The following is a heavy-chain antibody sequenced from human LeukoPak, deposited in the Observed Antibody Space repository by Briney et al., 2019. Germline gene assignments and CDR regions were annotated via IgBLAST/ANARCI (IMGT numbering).Heavy chain of an antibody. J-gene: IGHJ3*02. CDR1: GFTFSSYG. CDR3: AKLSLSTVTKSYSVDI. D-gene: IGHD4-17*01. CDR2: ISYDGSNK. Sequence: PGGSLRLSCAASGFTFSSYGMHWVRQAPGKGLEWVAVISYDGSNKYYADSVKGRFTISRDNSKNTLSLQMNNLRAEDTAVYYCAKLSLSTVTKSYSVDIWGQGTMVTVSS. V-gene: IGHV3-30*18.